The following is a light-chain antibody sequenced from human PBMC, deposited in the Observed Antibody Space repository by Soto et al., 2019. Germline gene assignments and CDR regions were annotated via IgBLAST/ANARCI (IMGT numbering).Light chain of an antibody. CDR2: GAT. J-gene: IGKJ5*01. Sequence: DIQMTQSPSSLSASVGDRVTITCRASQTTSSWLAWYQQKPGKAPKLLMYGATSLQSGVPSRFSGSGSGTDFTLTISSLQPEDFATYYCQQSYSIPITFGQGTRLEIK. V-gene: IGKV1-39*01. CDR3: QQSYSIPIT. CDR1: QTTSSW.